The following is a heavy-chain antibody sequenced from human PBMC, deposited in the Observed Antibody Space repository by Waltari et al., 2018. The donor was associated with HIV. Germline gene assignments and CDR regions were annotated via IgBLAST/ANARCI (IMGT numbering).Heavy chain of an antibody. CDR3: ARDRTSLRYFDWLDY. D-gene: IGHD3-9*01. V-gene: IGHV3-33*01. CDR1: GFTFSSYG. Sequence: QVQLVESGGGVVQPGRSLRLSYAASGFTFSSYGMHWVRQAPGKGLEWVAVIWYDGSNKYYADSVKGRFTISRDNSKNTLYLQMNSLRAEDTAVYYCARDRTSLRYFDWLDYWGQGTLVTVSS. J-gene: IGHJ4*02. CDR2: IWYDGSNK.